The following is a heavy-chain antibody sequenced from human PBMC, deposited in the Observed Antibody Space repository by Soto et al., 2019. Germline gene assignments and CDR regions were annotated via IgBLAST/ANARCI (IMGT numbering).Heavy chain of an antibody. J-gene: IGHJ3*02. Sequence: PSETLSLTCTVSGGSISSGGYYWSWIRQHPGKGLEWIGYIYYSGSTYYNPSLKSRVTISVDTSKNQFSLKLSSVTAADTAVYYCARVEEAYCGGDCYWVAFDIWGQGTMVTVSS. CDR1: GGSISSGGYY. CDR3: ARVEEAYCGGDCYWVAFDI. CDR2: IYYSGST. D-gene: IGHD2-21*02. V-gene: IGHV4-31*03.